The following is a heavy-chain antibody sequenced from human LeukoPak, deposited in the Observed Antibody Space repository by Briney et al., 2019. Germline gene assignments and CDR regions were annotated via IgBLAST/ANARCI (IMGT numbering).Heavy chain of an antibody. Sequence: SETLSLTCTVSGGSISSGDYYWSWIRQPPGKGLEWIGYIYYSGSTNYNPSLKSRVTISVDTSKNQFSLKLSSVTAADTAVYYCAREVAAAGRVWFDPWGQGTLVTVSS. J-gene: IGHJ5*02. D-gene: IGHD6-13*01. CDR2: IYYSGST. CDR1: GGSISSGDYY. CDR3: AREVAAAGRVWFDP. V-gene: IGHV4-61*08.